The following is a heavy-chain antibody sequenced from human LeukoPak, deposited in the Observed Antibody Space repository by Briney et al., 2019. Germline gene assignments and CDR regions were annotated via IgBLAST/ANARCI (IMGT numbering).Heavy chain of an antibody. J-gene: IGHJ3*02. Sequence: GGSLRLSCAASGFTVSSNYMSWVRQAPGKGLEWVANIKQDGSEKYYVDSVKGRFTISRDNAKNSLYLQMNSLRAEDTAVYYCARDTLSYYYDSSGYHDAFDIWGQGTMVTVSS. D-gene: IGHD3-22*01. V-gene: IGHV3-7*01. CDR1: GFTVSSNY. CDR3: ARDTLSYYYDSSGYHDAFDI. CDR2: IKQDGSEK.